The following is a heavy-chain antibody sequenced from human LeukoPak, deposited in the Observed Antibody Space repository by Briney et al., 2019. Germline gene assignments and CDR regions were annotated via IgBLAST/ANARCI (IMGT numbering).Heavy chain of an antibody. V-gene: IGHV3-23*01. Sequence: GGSLRLSCAASGFTFSSYAMSWVRQAPGKGLEWVSAISGSGGSTFYADSVKGRFTISRDNSKNTLYLQMNSLRAEDTAVYYCTGYCSGGSCFVDWFDPWGQGTLVTVSS. CDR1: GFTFSSYA. CDR3: TGYCSGGSCFVDWFDP. J-gene: IGHJ5*02. CDR2: ISGSGGST. D-gene: IGHD2-15*01.